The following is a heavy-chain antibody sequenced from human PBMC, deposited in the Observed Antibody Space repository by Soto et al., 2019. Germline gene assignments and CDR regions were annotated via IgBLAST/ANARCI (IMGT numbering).Heavy chain of an antibody. CDR1: GLTFTSHA. CDR3: ATLPGLGMDYFYY. Sequence: EVQLLESGGGLVQPGGSLRLSCAASGLTFTSHAMSWVRQAPGEGLEWVSAISISGGSTNYADSGQGRFTISRDNSKNTLDLQLNGLRADDTAVYYCATLPGLGMDYFYYWGRGTLVTFSS. J-gene: IGHJ4*02. V-gene: IGHV3-23*01. CDR2: ISISGGST. D-gene: IGHD4-17*01.